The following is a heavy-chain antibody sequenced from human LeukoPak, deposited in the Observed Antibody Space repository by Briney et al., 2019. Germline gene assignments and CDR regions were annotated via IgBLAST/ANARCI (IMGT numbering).Heavy chain of an antibody. CDR3: AREDCSSTSCYHDY. CDR2: IKQDGSEK. J-gene: IGHJ4*02. V-gene: IGHV3-7*03. Sequence: GGSLRLSCAASGFTFSSYWMSWVRQAPGKGLEWVANIKQDGSEKYYVDSVKGRFTISRDNAKNSLYLQMNSLRAEDTAVYYCAREDCSSTSCYHDYWGQGTLDTVSS. CDR1: GFTFSSYW. D-gene: IGHD2-2*01.